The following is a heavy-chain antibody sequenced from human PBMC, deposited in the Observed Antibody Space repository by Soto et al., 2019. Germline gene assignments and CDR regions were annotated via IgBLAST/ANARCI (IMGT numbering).Heavy chain of an antibody. V-gene: IGHV1-3*01. CDR1: GYTFTSYT. CDR3: ARVPLGSSV. Sequence: ASVKLSCKASGYTFTSYTLQWVRQAPGQRLEWMGWINAGNGNTKYSQNFQGRVTITRDTSASTAYMELNSLRSEDTAVYFCARVPLGSSVWGQGTLVTVSS. D-gene: IGHD3-10*01. CDR2: INAGNGNT. J-gene: IGHJ4*02.